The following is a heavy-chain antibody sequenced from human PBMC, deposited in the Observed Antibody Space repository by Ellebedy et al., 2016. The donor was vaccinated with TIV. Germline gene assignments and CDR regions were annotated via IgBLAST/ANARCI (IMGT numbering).Heavy chain of an antibody. CDR1: GYTFTTYS. D-gene: IGHD3-16*02. Sequence: AASVKVSCKASGYTFTTYSIHWVRQAPGQGLEWLGVINPGGDYTAYAQNFQGRVIMTRDMSTSSVYMDLSSPRFDDTAVYYCARALGSWYFDLWGRGTLVTVSS. CDR2: INPGGDYT. V-gene: IGHV1-46*01. CDR3: ARALGSWYFDL. J-gene: IGHJ2*01.